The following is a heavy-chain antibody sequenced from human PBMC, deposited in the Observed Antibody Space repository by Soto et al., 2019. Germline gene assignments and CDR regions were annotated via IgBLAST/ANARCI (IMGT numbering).Heavy chain of an antibody. CDR2: IIPMLDSA. CDR3: GRTYHYDSDSKTYFDYGMDV. D-gene: IGHD3-22*01. CDR1: GGTFDNYA. Sequence: QVQLVQSGAEVKKPGSSVKVSCKASGGTFDNYAITWVRQAPGQGLEWMGGIIPMLDSANYAEKFQDRVTITADESTSTTYMEVSSLRSEDTAMYYCGRTYHYDSDSKTYFDYGMDVWGQGATVTVSS. J-gene: IGHJ6*02. V-gene: IGHV1-69*12.